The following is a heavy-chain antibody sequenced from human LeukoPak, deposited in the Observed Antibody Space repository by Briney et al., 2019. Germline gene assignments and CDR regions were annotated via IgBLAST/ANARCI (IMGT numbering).Heavy chain of an antibody. CDR2: INQGGSDK. Sequence: GESLRLSCAASGFTFSNYWMSWVRQAPRKELEWVANINQGGSDKSYVDSVKGRFTISRDNAKNSLYLEMNSLRVEDTAMYYCARTSRSSSIDDWGQGTLVTVSS. CDR1: GFTFSNYW. CDR3: ARTSRSSSIDD. V-gene: IGHV3-7*01. D-gene: IGHD2-15*01. J-gene: IGHJ4*02.